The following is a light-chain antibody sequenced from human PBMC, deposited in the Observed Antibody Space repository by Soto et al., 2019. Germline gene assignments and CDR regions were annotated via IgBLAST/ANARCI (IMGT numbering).Light chain of an antibody. J-gene: IGKJ1*01. CDR1: QSVLYSSNNKNY. Sequence: IVMTQCPDSLSVCLVERATINFDSSQSVLYSSNNKNYLAWYQQKPGQPPKLLIYWASTRESGVPDRFSGSGSGTDFTLTISSLQAEDVAVYYCQQYYSTPPTFGQGTKVDIK. CDR2: WAS. CDR3: QQYYSTPPT. V-gene: IGKV4-1*01.